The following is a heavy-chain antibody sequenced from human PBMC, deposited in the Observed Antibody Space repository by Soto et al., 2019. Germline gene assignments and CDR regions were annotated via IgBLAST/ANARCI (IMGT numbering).Heavy chain of an antibody. CDR2: ISGSGGNT. V-gene: IGHV3-23*01. J-gene: IGHJ4*02. Sequence: EVQLLESGGGLVQPGGSPRLSCATSGFTFSSYAMSWVRQAPGKGLEWVSTISGSGGNTYYADSVKGRFTISRDNSKNTLYLQMNSLRAEDTAVYYCAKSLRGSYPFDYWGQGTLVTVSS. CDR3: AKSLRGSYPFDY. D-gene: IGHD1-26*01. CDR1: GFTFSSYA.